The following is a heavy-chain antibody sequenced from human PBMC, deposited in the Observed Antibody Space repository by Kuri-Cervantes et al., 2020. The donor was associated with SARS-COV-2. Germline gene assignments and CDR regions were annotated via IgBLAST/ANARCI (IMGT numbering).Heavy chain of an antibody. CDR1: GFTFSSYA. CDR3: AKDWRQRITMVRGVNYGMDV. CDR2: ISGSGGST. J-gene: IGHJ6*02. Sequence: GESLKISFAASGFTFSSYAMSWVRQAPGKGLEWVSAISGSGGSTYYADSVKGRFTISRDNSKNTLYLQMNSLRAEDTAVYYCAKDWRQRITMVRGVNYGMDVWGQGTTVTVSS. D-gene: IGHD3-10*01. V-gene: IGHV3-23*01.